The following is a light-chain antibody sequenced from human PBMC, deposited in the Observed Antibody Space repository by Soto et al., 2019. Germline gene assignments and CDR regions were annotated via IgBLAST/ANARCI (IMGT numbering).Light chain of an antibody. J-gene: IGLJ3*02. V-gene: IGLV2-14*01. CDR2: EVS. CDR3: SSFTTSNTWV. CDR1: SSDVGGFNY. Sequence: QSALPQPASVSGSPGQSITISCTGTSSDVGGFNYVSWYQHYPGEAPKLLIYEVSNRPSGVSSRFSGSKSGNTASLTISGLQADYEGDYYFSSFTTSNTWVFGGGTKVTVL.